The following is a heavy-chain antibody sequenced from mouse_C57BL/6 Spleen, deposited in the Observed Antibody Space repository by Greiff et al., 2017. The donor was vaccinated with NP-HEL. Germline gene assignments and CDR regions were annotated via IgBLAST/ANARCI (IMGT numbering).Heavy chain of an antibody. J-gene: IGHJ4*01. CDR3: ARSLDWDAMDY. CDR1: GYAFSSSW. Sequence: VKLMESGPELVKPGASVKISCKASGYAFSSSWMNWVKQRPGKGLEWIGRIYPGDGDTNYNGKFKGKATLTADKSSSTAYMQLSSLTSEDSAVYFCARSLDWDAMDYWGQGTSVTVSS. CDR2: IYPGDGDT. D-gene: IGHD4-1*01. V-gene: IGHV1-82*01.